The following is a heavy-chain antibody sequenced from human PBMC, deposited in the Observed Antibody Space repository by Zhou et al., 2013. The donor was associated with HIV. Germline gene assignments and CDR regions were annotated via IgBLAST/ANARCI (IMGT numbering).Heavy chain of an antibody. CDR3: ARVELGIFQFPLHHAFDI. J-gene: IGHJ3*02. V-gene: IGHV1-18*04. CDR1: EYSFSIYY. D-gene: IGHD7-27*01. CDR2: ISAYNGNT. Sequence: QVQLVQSGAEVRKPGASVKVSCKTEYSFSIYYMHWVRQAPGQGLECMGWISAYNGNTNYARKLQGRVTMTTDTSTSTAYMELRSLRSDDTAIYYCARVELGIFQFPLHHAFDIWGQGTMVTVSS.